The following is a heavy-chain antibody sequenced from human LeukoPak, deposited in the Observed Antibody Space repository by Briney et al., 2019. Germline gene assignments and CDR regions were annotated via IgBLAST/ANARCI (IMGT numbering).Heavy chain of an antibody. CDR2: INPKSGGT. CDR3: ARDAMSDY. CDR1: GYSFTDYY. J-gene: IGHJ4*02. V-gene: IGHV1-2*02. D-gene: IGHD2-2*01. Sequence: ASVKVTCTSSGYSFTDYYIHRVRQAPGKEPEWMGWINPKSGGTEYAQKFPGRVTMTRDTSITTAYMELSGLKFDDTAVYYCARDAMSDYWGQGPLVTVSS.